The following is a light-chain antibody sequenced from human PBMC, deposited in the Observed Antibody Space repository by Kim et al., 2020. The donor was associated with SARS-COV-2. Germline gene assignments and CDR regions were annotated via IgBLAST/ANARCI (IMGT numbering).Light chain of an antibody. CDR1: QDIKNY. CDR3: QQYDNVPIT. V-gene: IGKV1-33*01. Sequence: ASVGKRVTIACKASQDIKNYLKWYQQKPGEAPKALIYDASNLETGVPSRFSGDGSGTDFSFTISSLQPEDFATYYCQQYDNVPITFGQGTRLEIK. CDR2: DAS. J-gene: IGKJ5*01.